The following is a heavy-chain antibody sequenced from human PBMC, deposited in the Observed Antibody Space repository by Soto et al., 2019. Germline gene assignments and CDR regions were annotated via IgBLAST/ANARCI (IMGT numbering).Heavy chain of an antibody. D-gene: IGHD3-3*01. Sequence: RASVKVSCKASGYTFTSYYMHWVRQAPGQGLEWMGIINPSGGSTSYAQKFQGRVTMTRDTSTSTVYMELSSLRSEDTAVYYCARESKSSGYYYYGMDVWGQGTTVTVSS. V-gene: IGHV1-46*01. CDR1: GYTFTSYY. CDR3: ARESKSSGYYYYGMDV. J-gene: IGHJ6*02. CDR2: INPSGGST.